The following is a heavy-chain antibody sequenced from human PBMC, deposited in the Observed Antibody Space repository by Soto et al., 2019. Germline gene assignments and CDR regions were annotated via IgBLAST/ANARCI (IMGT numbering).Heavy chain of an antibody. CDR1: GFSLSNARMG. CDR3: ARHSIAVAPRVGWFDP. D-gene: IGHD6-19*01. CDR2: IFSNDEK. Sequence: QVTLKESGPVLVKPTETLTLTCTVSGFSLSNARMGVSWIRQPPGKALEWLAHIFSNDEKSYSTSLKSRLTIAKDTSKSQVVLTRTNMDPMDTATYYCARHSIAVAPRVGWFDPWGQGTLVTVSS. J-gene: IGHJ5*02. V-gene: IGHV2-26*01.